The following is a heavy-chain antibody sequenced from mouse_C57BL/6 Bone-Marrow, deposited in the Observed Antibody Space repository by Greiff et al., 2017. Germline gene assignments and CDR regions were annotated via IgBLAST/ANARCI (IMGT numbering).Heavy chain of an antibody. CDR2: ISYDGSN. CDR3: ARVFYYYGSSYFYWYFDV. V-gene: IGHV3-6*01. CDR1: GYSITSGYY. J-gene: IGHJ1*03. Sequence: EVQLVESGPGLVKPSQSLSLTCSVTGYSITSGYYWNWIRQFPGNKLEWMGYISYDGSNNYNPSLKNRISITRDTSKNQFFLKLNSVTTEDTATYYCARVFYYYGSSYFYWYFDVWGTGTTVTVSS. D-gene: IGHD1-1*01.